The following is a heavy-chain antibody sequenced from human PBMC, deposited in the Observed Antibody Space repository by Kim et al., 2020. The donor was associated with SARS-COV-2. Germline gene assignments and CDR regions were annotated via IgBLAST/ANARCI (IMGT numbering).Heavy chain of an antibody. V-gene: IGHV4-4*02. J-gene: IGHJ4*02. CDR3: ARVRYYDFWSGYDY. D-gene: IGHD3-3*01. Sequence: NPSLTSRVTISVDKSKNQFSLKLSSVTAADTAVYYCARVRYYDFWSGYDYWGQGTLVTVSS.